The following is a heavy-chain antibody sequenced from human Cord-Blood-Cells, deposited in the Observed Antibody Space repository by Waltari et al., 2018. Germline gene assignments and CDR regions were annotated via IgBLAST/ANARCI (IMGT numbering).Heavy chain of an antibody. J-gene: IGHJ4*02. CDR3: AKEFPSSSAGFDY. CDR1: GFTFSSYG. D-gene: IGHD6-6*01. CDR2: IAYDGLDK. V-gene: IGHV3-30*18. Sequence: QVQLVESGGGVVQPGRSLRLSCAASGFTFSSYGMHWVRQAPGKWLEVVAVIAYDGLDKDYAESVKGRFISSSDNSKHTLYLQMSSLIAEDTAVYYCAKEFPSSSAGFDYWGQGSLGIVSS.